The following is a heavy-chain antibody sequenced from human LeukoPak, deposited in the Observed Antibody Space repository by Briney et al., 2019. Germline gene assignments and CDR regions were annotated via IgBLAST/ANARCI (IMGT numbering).Heavy chain of an antibody. CDR3: ARDRGAGTNDY. Sequence: GGSLRLSCAASGXTFSIHGMNWVRQAPGKGLEWVSYISSSGSTIYYADSVKGRFTISRDNAKNSLYLQMNSLRAEDTAVYYCARDRGAGTNDYWGQGTLVTVSS. J-gene: IGHJ4*02. V-gene: IGHV3-48*04. D-gene: IGHD6-13*01. CDR1: GXTFSIHG. CDR2: ISSSGSTI.